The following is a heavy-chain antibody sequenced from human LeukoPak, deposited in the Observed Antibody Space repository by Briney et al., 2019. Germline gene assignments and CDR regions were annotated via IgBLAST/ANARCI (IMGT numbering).Heavy chain of an antibody. CDR1: GGSVSSGSYY. Sequence: SETLSLTCTVSGGSVSSGSYYWNWIRQPPGKGLEWIGCIDYSGSTYYNPSLKSRVTVSADTSKNQFSLKLTSVTAADTAAYYCARRWYHAYCDYWGQGSLVTVSS. V-gene: IGHV4-61*01. CDR3: ARRWYHAYCDY. CDR2: IDYSGST. D-gene: IGHD2-15*01. J-gene: IGHJ4*02.